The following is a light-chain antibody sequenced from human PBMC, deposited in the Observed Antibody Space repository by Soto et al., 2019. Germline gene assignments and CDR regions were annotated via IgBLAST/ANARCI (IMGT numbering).Light chain of an antibody. Sequence: DIQMTQSPSSLSASVGDRVTITCRASQSISSYLNWYQQKPGKAPKLLIYAASSLQSGVPSRFSVSRSGTDFTLTISSLQPQYYATCYRQQSYCSPFTFGPGTKVD. V-gene: IGKV1-39*01. CDR3: QQSYCSPFT. CDR2: AAS. J-gene: IGKJ3*01. CDR1: QSISSY.